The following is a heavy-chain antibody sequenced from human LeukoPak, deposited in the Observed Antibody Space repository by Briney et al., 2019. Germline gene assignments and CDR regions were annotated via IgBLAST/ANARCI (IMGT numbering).Heavy chain of an antibody. CDR3: ANIFGGNSHRSDY. V-gene: IGHV3-15*01. J-gene: IGHJ4*02. CDR2: IKTKTDGGTT. Sequence: GGSLRLSCTASGFIFSHAWMNWVRQAPGQGLEWLGRIKTKTDGGTTDYAAPVKGRFTISRDDSKDTLYLQMNSLKSDDTAVYYCANIFGGNSHRSDYWGQGTLVTVSS. D-gene: IGHD4-23*01. CDR1: GFIFSHAW.